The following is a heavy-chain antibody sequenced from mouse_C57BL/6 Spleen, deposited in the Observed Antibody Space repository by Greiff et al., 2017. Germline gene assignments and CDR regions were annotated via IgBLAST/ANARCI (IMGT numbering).Heavy chain of an antibody. CDR3: ARGLPFAY. Sequence: EVQWVESGGGLVKPGGSLKLSCAASGFTFSDYGMHWVRQAPEKGLEWVAYISSGSSTIYYADTVKGRFTISRDNAKNTLFLQMTSLRSEDTAMYYCARGLPFAYWGQGTLVTVSA. J-gene: IGHJ3*01. CDR2: ISSGSSTI. V-gene: IGHV5-17*01. CDR1: GFTFSDYG.